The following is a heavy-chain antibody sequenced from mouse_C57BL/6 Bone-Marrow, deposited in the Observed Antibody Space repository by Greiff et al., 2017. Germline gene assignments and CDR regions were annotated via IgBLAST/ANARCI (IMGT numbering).Heavy chain of an antibody. CDR1: GYTFTSYD. J-gene: IGHJ3*01. CDR3: ARRGYGNPFAY. CDR2: IYPRDGST. D-gene: IGHD2-1*01. V-gene: IGHV1-85*01. Sequence: QVQLQQSGPELVKPGASVKLSCKASGYTFTSYDINWVKQRPGQGLEWIGWIYPRDGSTKYNEKFKGKATLTVDTSSSTAYMGLHSLTSEDSAVYFCARRGYGNPFAYWGQGTLVTVSA.